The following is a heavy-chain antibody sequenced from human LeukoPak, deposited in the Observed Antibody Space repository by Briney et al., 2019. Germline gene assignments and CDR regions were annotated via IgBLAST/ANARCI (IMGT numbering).Heavy chain of an antibody. V-gene: IGHV4-30-2*01. J-gene: IGHJ4*02. CDR2: IYHSGST. CDR1: GGSISSGGYY. D-gene: IGHD3-10*01. CDR3: ARDAPYQEYYYGSGSCFDY. Sequence: SQTLSLTCTVSGGSISSGGYYWSWIRQPPGKGLEWIGYIYHSGSTYYNPSLKSRVTISVDRSKNQFSLKLSSVTAADTAVYYCARDAPYQEYYYGSGSCFDYWGQGTLVTVSS.